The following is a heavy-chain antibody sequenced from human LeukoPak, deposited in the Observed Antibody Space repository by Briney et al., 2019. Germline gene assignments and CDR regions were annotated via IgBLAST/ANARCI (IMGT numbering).Heavy chain of an antibody. CDR3: ARGGGIRDAFDI. J-gene: IGHJ3*02. Sequence: SETLSLTCIVSGGSISSYYWSWIRQPPGQGLEWIGYIYYSGNTNYNPSLKSRVTISVDTSKNQFSLKLSSVTAADTAVYYCARGGGIRDAFDIWDQGTMVTVSS. CDR1: GGSISSYY. V-gene: IGHV4-59*08. CDR2: IYYSGNT. D-gene: IGHD1-26*01.